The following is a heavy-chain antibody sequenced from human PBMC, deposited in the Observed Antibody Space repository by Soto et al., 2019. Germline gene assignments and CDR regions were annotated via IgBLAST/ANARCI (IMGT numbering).Heavy chain of an antibody. CDR3: AREAVVVVAATQVRWFDP. Sequence: QVQLQESGPGLVKPSQTLSLTCTVSGGSISSGGYYWSWIRQHPGKGLEWIGYIYYSGSTYYNPSLKSRVTISVDTSKNQFSLKLSSVTAADTAVYYCAREAVVVVAATQVRWFDPWGQGTLVTVSS. D-gene: IGHD2-15*01. CDR1: GGSISSGGYY. J-gene: IGHJ5*02. CDR2: IYYSGST. V-gene: IGHV4-31*03.